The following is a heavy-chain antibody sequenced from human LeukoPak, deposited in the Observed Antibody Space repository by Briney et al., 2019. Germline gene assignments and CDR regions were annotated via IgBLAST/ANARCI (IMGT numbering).Heavy chain of an antibody. V-gene: IGHV3-74*01. CDR3: VRGNDYGGPHY. D-gene: IGHD4-23*01. CDR1: GFTFSSYW. CDR2: IDRDGSRI. Sequence: GGSLRLSCAVSGFTFSSYWMHWVRQAPGKGLVWVSRIDRDGSRINYADSVKGRFTISRDNGKNTLFLQMNSLRAEDAAVYYCVRGNDYGGPHYRGQGTLVTVSS. J-gene: IGHJ4*02.